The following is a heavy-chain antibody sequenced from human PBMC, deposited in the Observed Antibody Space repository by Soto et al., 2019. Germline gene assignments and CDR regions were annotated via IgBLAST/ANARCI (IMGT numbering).Heavy chain of an antibody. CDR3: ARQGGYVVVTAFDY. D-gene: IGHD2-21*02. Sequence: QVQLQESGPGLVKPSETLSLTCTVSGGSVSSGSYYWSWIRQPPGKGLEWIGYIYYSGSTNYNPSLKSRGAISVDTSKTQSSLKLSSVTAADTAVYYCARQGGYVVVTAFDYWGQGTLVTVSS. V-gene: IGHV4-61*01. CDR1: GGSVSSGSYY. CDR2: IYYSGST. J-gene: IGHJ4*02.